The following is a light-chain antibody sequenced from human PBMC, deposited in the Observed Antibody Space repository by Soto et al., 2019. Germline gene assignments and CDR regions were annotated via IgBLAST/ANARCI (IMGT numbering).Light chain of an antibody. J-gene: IGLJ1*01. V-gene: IGLV2-14*01. CDR1: SSDVGGYNY. CDR3: SSYTSSSTLYV. CDR2: EVS. Sequence: QSALTQPASVSGSTGQSITISCTGTSSDVGGYNYVSWYQQHPGKAPKLMICEVSNRPSGVSNRFSGSKSGNTASLTISGLQAEDEADYYCSSYTSSSTLYVFGTGTKVTVL.